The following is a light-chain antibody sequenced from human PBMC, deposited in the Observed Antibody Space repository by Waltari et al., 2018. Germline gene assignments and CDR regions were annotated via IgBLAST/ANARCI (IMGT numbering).Light chain of an antibody. CDR3: QVWVQSDHRVV. V-gene: IGLV3-21*02. CDR1: NIVANS. Sequence: SYVLTQPPSMSVAPGQTATVTCGGDNIVANSWHWYQQRAGQAPVLGIFDDTDRPSGIPERFSGSNSDNTATLTIKRVEAGDEADYFCQVWVQSDHRVVFGGGTRLTVL. J-gene: IGLJ2*01. CDR2: DDT.